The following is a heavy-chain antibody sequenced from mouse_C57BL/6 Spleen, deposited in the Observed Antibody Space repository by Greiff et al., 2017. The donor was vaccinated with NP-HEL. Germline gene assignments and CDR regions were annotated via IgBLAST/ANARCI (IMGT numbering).Heavy chain of an antibody. CDR2: IDPSDSYT. J-gene: IGHJ2*01. CDR1: GYTFTSYW. CDR3: ARSSQTGSFDD. Sequence: QVQLQQPGAELVKPGASVKLSCKASGYTFTSYWMQWVKQRPGQGLEWIGEIDPSDSYTNYNQKFKGKATLTVDTSSSTAYMQLSSLTSEDSAVYYCARSSQTGSFDDWGQGTTLTVSS. V-gene: IGHV1-50*01. D-gene: IGHD4-1*01.